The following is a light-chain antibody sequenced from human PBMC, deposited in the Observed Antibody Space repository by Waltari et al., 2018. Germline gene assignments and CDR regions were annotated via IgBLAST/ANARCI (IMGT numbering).Light chain of an antibody. CDR1: QSVRRY. V-gene: IGKV3-11*01. CDR2: DAS. J-gene: IGKJ1*01. CDR3: QQRSSWPPT. Sequence: EIVLTQSPDTLSLSPGERATLSCRASQSVRRYLAWYQQKPGQAPRLLIYDASNRATGIPARFSGGGSGTDFTLTISSLAPEDFAVYYCQQRSSWPPTFGQGTKVEIK.